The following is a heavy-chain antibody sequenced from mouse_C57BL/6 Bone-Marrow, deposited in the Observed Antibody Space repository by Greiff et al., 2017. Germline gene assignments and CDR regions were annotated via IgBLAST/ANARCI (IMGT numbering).Heavy chain of an antibody. CDR1: GFSLTSYG. CDR3: AKRDFYYYGSSFYWYFDV. D-gene: IGHD1-1*01. CDR2: IWRGGST. J-gene: IGHJ1*03. V-gene: IGHV2-5*01. Sequence: QVQLKQSGPGLVQPSQSLSITCTVSGFSLTSYGVHWVRQSPGKGLEWLGVIWRGGSTDYNAAFMSRLSITKDNSKSQVFFKMNSLQADDTAIYYCAKRDFYYYGSSFYWYFDVWGTGTTVTVSS.